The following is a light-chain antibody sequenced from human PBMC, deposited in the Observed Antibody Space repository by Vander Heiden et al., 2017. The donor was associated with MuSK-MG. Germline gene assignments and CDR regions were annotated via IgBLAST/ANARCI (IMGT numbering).Light chain of an antibody. CDR2: HVT. J-gene: IGLJ3*02. V-gene: IGLV2-11*01. Sequence: QSALTQPRSVSGSPGQSVTISCTGTSSDVGGYNFVSWYQRHPGKAPKLMIYHVTNRPSGVPDRFSGSRSGNTASLTISGLQAEDEADYYCCSDAGNYILVFGGGTKLTVL. CDR3: CSDAGNYILV. CDR1: SSDVGGYNF.